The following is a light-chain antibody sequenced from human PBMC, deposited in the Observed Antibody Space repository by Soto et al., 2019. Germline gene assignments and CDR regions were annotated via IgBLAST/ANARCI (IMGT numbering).Light chain of an antibody. J-gene: IGKJ4*01. Sequence: DIQMTQSPSTLSASIGDRVVITCRASESISSWLAWYQQKPGKAPKLLIYDVSSLESGVPSRFSGSGSGTDFTLTISSLQAEDVAVYYCQQYYSSQLTFGGGTKVDIK. V-gene: IGKV1-5*01. CDR2: DVS. CDR1: ESISSW. CDR3: QQYYSSQLT.